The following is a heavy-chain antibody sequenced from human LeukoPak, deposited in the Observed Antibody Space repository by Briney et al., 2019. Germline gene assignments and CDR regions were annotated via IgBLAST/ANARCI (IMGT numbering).Heavy chain of an antibody. CDR2: IYYSGST. CDR3: ARGTNGDYARWLDP. J-gene: IGHJ5*02. D-gene: IGHD4-17*01. Sequence: SETLSLTCTVSGGSISSYYWSWIRQPPGKGLEWIGYIYYSGSTNYNPSLKSRVTISVDTSKNQFSLKLSSVTAADTAVYYCARGTNGDYARWLDPWGQGTLVTVSS. V-gene: IGHV4-59*01. CDR1: GGSISSYY.